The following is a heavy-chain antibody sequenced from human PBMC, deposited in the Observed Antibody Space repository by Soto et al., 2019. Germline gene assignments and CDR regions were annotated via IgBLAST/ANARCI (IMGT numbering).Heavy chain of an antibody. J-gene: IGHJ5*02. Sequence: SETPSLICTVSVDSIRRNYWTWIRQSPGKGLEWIGHIYYSGSTKYNPSLKSRVLISIDTSKNQFSLRLTSVTAADTATYYCAIIGGDYGSNNWIDPWGQGALVTVSS. CDR1: VDSIRRNY. D-gene: IGHD4-17*01. CDR2: IYYSGST. V-gene: IGHV4-59*01. CDR3: AIIGGDYGSNNWIDP.